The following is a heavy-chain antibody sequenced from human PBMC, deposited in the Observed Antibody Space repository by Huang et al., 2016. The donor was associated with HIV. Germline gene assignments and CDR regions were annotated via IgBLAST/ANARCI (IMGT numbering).Heavy chain of an antibody. D-gene: IGHD2-15*01. CDR2: ISYDGSSG. CDR3: AKESRWYSDLDN. CDR1: GFTFNNFG. Sequence: QVQLVESGGGVVQPGRSLRLSCVASGFTFNNFGMHWGRQAPGKGLEWVAVISYDGSSGRDSESVKGRFTISRDNPMDTLYLQMNSLRPDDTAVYYCAKESRWYSDLDNWGQGTLVTVSS. V-gene: IGHV3-30*18. J-gene: IGHJ4*02.